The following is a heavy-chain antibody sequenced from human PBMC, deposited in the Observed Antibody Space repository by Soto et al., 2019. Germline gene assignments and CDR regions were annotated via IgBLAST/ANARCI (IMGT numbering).Heavy chain of an antibody. CDR2: INAGNGNT. Sequence: ASVKVSCKASGYTFTSYAMHWVRQAPGQRLEWKGWINAGNGNTKNSQKFQGRVTITRDTSASTAYMELSSLRSEDTAVYYFARDTGYCSGGSCYYYFDYWGQGTLVTVSS. D-gene: IGHD2-15*01. CDR1: GYTFTSYA. V-gene: IGHV1-3*01. CDR3: ARDTGYCSGGSCYYYFDY. J-gene: IGHJ4*02.